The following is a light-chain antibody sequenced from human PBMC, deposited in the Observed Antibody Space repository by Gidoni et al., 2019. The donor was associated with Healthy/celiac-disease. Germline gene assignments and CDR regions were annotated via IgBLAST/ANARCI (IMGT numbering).Light chain of an antibody. Sequence: QSVLTQPPPASRTPGQRVTTPCSGSSSNIGINTVNLYQQLPGTAPKLLIYSNNQRPSGVPDRFSGSKSGTSASLAISGLQSEDEADYYCAAWDDSLNGLVVFGGGTKLTVL. V-gene: IGLV1-44*01. CDR3: AAWDDSLNGLVV. CDR1: SSNIGINT. J-gene: IGLJ2*01. CDR2: SNN.